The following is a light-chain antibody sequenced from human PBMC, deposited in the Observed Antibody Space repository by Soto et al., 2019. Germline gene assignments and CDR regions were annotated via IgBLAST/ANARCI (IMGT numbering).Light chain of an antibody. CDR2: KAS. CDR1: QSISSW. V-gene: IGKV1-5*03. CDR3: QQYNTYSS. J-gene: IGKJ4*01. Sequence: DIEMTQSPSTLSASVGDRVTITCRASQSISSWSAWYQQKPGKAPKLLIYKASSLESGVPSSLSGSASGTEFPLTISRMPPDDSATYYCQQYNTYSSFGGGTKVDIK.